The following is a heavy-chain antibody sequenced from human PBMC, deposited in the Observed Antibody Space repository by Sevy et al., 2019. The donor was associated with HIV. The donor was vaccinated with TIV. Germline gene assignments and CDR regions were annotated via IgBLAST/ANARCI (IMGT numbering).Heavy chain of an antibody. CDR2: MNPNSGNT. CDR3: ARGGAYCSSTSCYGRYYYYYGMDV. V-gene: IGHV1-8*01. CDR1: GYTFTSYD. D-gene: IGHD2-2*01. Sequence: ASVKVSCKASGYTFTSYDINWVRQATGQGLEWMGWMNPNSGNTGYAQKFQGRVTMTRNTSISTAYMELSSLRSEDTAVYYCARGGAYCSSTSCYGRYYYYYGMDVWGQGTTVTVSS. J-gene: IGHJ6*02.